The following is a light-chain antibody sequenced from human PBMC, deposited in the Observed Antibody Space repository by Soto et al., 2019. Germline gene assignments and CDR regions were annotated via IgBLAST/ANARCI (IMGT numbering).Light chain of an antibody. V-gene: IGLV2-8*01. CDR1: SSDVGGYNY. CDR3: SSYAGSKVV. CDR2: EVI. Sequence: QLVLTQPPSASGSPGQSVTISCTGTSSDVGGYNYVSWYQQHPGKAPKLMIYEVIKRPSGVPDRFSGSKSGNTASLTVSGLQAEDEADYYCSSYAGSKVVFGGGTQLTVL. J-gene: IGLJ2*01.